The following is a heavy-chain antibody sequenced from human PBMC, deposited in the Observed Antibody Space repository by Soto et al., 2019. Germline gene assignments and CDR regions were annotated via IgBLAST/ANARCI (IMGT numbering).Heavy chain of an antibody. Sequence: EVQLLESGGGLVQPGGSLRLSCAASGFTFSSYAMSWVRQAPGKGLEWVSAISGSGGSTYYADSVKGRFTISRDNSKNTLYLQMNSLRAEDTAVYYCAKVLVRGVIALHYYGMDVWGQGTTVTVSS. D-gene: IGHD3-10*01. V-gene: IGHV3-23*01. CDR3: AKVLVRGVIALHYYGMDV. CDR2: ISGSGGST. J-gene: IGHJ6*02. CDR1: GFTFSSYA.